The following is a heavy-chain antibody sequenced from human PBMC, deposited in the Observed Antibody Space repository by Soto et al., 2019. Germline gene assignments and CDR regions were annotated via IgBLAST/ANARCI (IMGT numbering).Heavy chain of an antibody. Sequence: SETLSLTCTVSGGSISSYYWSWIRQPPGKGLEWIGYIYYSGSTYYNPSLKSRVTISVDTSKNQFSLKLSFVTAADTAVYYCAGYYDFWSGYYTGAYYWGQGTLVTVSS. J-gene: IGHJ4*02. V-gene: IGHV4-59*04. CDR3: AGYYDFWSGYYTGAYY. CDR1: GGSISSYY. D-gene: IGHD3-3*01. CDR2: IYYSGST.